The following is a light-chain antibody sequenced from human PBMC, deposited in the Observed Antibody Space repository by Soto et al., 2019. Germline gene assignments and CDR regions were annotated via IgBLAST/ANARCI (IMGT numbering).Light chain of an antibody. Sequence: AIRMTQSPSSLSASTGDRVTSTCRASQGISSYLAWYQQKPGKAPKLLIYAASTLQSGVPSRFSGSGSGTDFTLTISCLQSEDFATYYCQQYYSYPSLTFGQGTKVEIK. J-gene: IGKJ1*01. V-gene: IGKV1-8*01. CDR2: AAS. CDR1: QGISSY. CDR3: QQYYSYPSLT.